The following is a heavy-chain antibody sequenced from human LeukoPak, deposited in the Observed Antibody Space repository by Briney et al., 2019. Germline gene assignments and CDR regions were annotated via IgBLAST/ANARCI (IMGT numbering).Heavy chain of an antibody. D-gene: IGHD3-16*01. V-gene: IGHV6-1*01. Sequence: SQTLSLTCAISGDSVSNNNAAWNWIRQSPSRGLEWLGRRYYRSKWYTDYAVSVSSRITINPDASKNQFSLQLNSVTPEDTAVYYCASSSLRGSDAFDIWGQGTMVTVSS. CDR1: GDSVSNNNAA. J-gene: IGHJ3*02. CDR3: ASSSLRGSDAFDI. CDR2: RYYRSKWYT.